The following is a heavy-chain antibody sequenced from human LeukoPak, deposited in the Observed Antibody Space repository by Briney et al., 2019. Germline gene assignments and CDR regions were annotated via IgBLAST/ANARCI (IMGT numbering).Heavy chain of an antibody. CDR3: ARSVGRYSSGWYYFDY. J-gene: IGHJ4*02. V-gene: IGHV4-30-4*01. CDR1: GGSISSGDYY. D-gene: IGHD6-19*01. CDR2: IYYSGST. Sequence: SQTLSLTCTVSGGSISSGDYYWSWIRQPPGKGLEWIGYIYYSGSTYYNPSLKSRVTISVDTSKNQFSLKLSSVTAADTAVYYCARSVGRYSSGWYYFDYWGQGTLVTVSS.